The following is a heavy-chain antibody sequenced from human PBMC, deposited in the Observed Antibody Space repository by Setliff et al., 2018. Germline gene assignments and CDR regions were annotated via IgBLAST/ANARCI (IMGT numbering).Heavy chain of an antibody. D-gene: IGHD3-10*01. V-gene: IGHV3-74*01. CDR3: TRDIGGRDV. CDR2: IDTDGSIT. J-gene: IGHJ6*04. Sequence: GGSLRLSCAASGFTFSSYWMHWVRQAPGKGLVWVSRIDTDGSITDYADSVKGRFTISRDNARNTLFLQMNSLRAEDTAMYYCTRDIGGRDVWSKGTTVTVSS. CDR1: GFTFSSYW.